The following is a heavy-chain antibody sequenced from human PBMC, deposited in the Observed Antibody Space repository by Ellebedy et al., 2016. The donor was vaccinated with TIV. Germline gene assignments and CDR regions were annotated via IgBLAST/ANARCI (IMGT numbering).Heavy chain of an antibody. CDR3: ARHGGYSGYESVY. V-gene: IGHV5-51*01. CDR2: IYPGDSDT. D-gene: IGHD5-12*01. J-gene: IGHJ4*02. CDR1: GYSFTSYW. Sequence: KVSCXGSGYSFTSYWIGWVRQMPGKGLEWMGIIYPGDSDTRYSPSFQGQVTISADKSISTAYLQWSSLKASDTAMYYCARHGGYSGYESVYWGQGTLVTVSS.